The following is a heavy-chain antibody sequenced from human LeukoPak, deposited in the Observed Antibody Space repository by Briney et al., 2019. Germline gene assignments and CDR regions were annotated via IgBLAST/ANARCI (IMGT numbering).Heavy chain of an antibody. V-gene: IGHV3-23*01. Sequence: GGSLRLSCAASGFSFSSYAMGWVRQAPGKGLEWVSTITSRSDQIWNVDSVRGRFTISRDNSKNALYLQMNSLRAEDTALYYCVRDRRFPDDVFDIWGQGTMVTVSS. J-gene: IGHJ3*02. CDR2: ITSRSDQI. D-gene: IGHD2-21*01. CDR3: VRDRRFPDDVFDI. CDR1: GFSFSSYA.